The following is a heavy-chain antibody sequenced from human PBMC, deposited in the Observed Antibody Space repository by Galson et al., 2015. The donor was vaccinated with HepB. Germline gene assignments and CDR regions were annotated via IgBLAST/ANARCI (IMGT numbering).Heavy chain of an antibody. V-gene: IGHV3-33*01. CDR3: ARARGEIVVGNNWFDP. J-gene: IGHJ5*02. CDR1: GFTFSSYG. CDR2: IWYDGSNK. D-gene: IGHD2-2*01. Sequence: SLRLSCAASGFTFSSYGMHWVRQAPGKGLEWVAVIWYDGSNKYYADSVKGRFTISRDNSKNPLYLQMNSLRAEDTAVYYCARARGEIVVGNNWFDPWGQGTLVTVSS.